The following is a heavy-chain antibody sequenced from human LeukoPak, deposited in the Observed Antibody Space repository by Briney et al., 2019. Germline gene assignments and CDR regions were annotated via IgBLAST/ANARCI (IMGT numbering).Heavy chain of an antibody. V-gene: IGHV3-49*04. D-gene: IGHD5-18*01. CDR1: EFTFADHA. J-gene: IGHJ6*02. CDR3: ARGPIHLWLYYGVDV. CDR2: IRSKAYRGTT. Sequence: GGSLRLSCTASEFTFADHAMSWVRQAPGKGLEWVGFIRSKAYRGTTEYAPAVKGRFTISRDDSKSVAYLQMNNLQTEDTAVYYCARGPIHLWLYYGVDVWGQGTTVIVSS.